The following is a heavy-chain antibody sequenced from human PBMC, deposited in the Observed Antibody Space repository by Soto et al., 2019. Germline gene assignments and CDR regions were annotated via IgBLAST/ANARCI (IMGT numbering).Heavy chain of an antibody. CDR1: GGSISSSSYY. Sequence: KASETLSLTCTVSGGSISSSSYYWGWIRQPPGKGLEWIGSIYYSGSTYYNPSLKSRVTISVDTSKNQFSLKLSSVTAADTAVYYCASSSIAARRGAFDIWGQGTMVTVSS. CDR2: IYYSGST. V-gene: IGHV4-39*01. J-gene: IGHJ3*02. D-gene: IGHD6-6*01. CDR3: ASSSIAARRGAFDI.